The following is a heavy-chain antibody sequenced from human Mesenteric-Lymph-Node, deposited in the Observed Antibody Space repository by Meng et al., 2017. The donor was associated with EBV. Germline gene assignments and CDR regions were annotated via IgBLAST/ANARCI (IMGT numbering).Heavy chain of an antibody. V-gene: IGHV4-61*01. CDR1: DGSVSSGSYY. D-gene: IGHD1-26*01. Sequence: QVPAEEPGPGRVTPSETLSLTCTVSDGSVSSGSYYWSWIRQPPGKGLEWIGYIYYSGSTNYNPSLKSRVTISVDTSKNQFSLKLSSVTAADTAVYYCARLDRWELLRGLVYWGQGTLVTVSS. CDR2: IYYSGST. J-gene: IGHJ4*02. CDR3: ARLDRWELLRGLVY.